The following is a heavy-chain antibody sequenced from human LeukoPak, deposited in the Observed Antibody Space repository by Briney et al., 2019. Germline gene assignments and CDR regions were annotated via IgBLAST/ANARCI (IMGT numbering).Heavy chain of an antibody. J-gene: IGHJ4*02. CDR2: ISWNSGSI. Sequence: GGSLRLSCVVSGFTFDDYAMHWVRQAPGKGLEWVSGISWNSGSIGYADSVKGRFTIPRDNPKNSLYLQMSSLRAEDPALYHCSKQWIAVGRGACVLGGGGTVVTLST. V-gene: IGHV3-9*01. CDR1: GFTFDDYA. CDR3: SKQWIAVGRGACVL. D-gene: IGHD6-19*01.